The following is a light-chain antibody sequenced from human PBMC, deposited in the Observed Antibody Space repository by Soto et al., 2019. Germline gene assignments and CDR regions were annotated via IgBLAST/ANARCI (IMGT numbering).Light chain of an antibody. CDR1: SSNVGGNT. J-gene: IGLJ2*01. CDR3: AAWDDSLNGVV. V-gene: IGLV1-44*01. CDR2: SNN. Sequence: QAVVTQPPSASGTPGQRVTISCSGSSSNVGGNTVNWYQQLPGTAPKLLIHSNNQRPSGVPDRFSGSKSGTSASLAISGLQSEDEADYYCAAWDDSLNGVVFGVGTKVTVL.